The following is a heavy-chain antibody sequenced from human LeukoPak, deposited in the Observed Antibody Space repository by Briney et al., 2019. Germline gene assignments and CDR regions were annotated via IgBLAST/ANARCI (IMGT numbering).Heavy chain of an antibody. CDR3: ARGLTELGTAYYDYMDD. Sequence: SETLSLTCAVYGGSFSGYSWSWIRQSPGKGLEWIADIIHSGSTNYNSSLKSRVTISLDTSKNQFSLNLTSVTAADTAVYYCARGLTELGTAYYDYMDDWGKGTTVIVSS. CDR2: IIHSGST. V-gene: IGHV4-34*01. J-gene: IGHJ6*03. D-gene: IGHD7-27*01. CDR1: GGSFSGYS.